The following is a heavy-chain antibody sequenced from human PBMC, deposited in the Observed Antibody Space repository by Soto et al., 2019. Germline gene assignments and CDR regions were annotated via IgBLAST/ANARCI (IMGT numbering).Heavy chain of an antibody. V-gene: IGHV3-23*01. CDR3: AKKDNWNYAYYFDY. CDR2: ISGSGGST. D-gene: IGHD1-7*01. J-gene: IGHJ4*02. Sequence: PGGSLRLSCAASGFTFSSYAMSWVRQAPGKGLEWVSAISGSGGSTYYADPVKGRFTISRDNSKNTLYLQMNSLRAEDTAVYYCAKKDNWNYAYYFDYWGQGTLVTVSS. CDR1: GFTFSSYA.